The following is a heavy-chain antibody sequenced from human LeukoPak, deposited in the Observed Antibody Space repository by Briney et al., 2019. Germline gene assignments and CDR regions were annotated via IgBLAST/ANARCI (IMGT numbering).Heavy chain of an antibody. CDR1: GGSFSGYY. CDR3: ASAIMVQNDAFDI. V-gene: IGHV4-34*01. CDR2: INHSGST. Sequence: SETLSLTCAVYGGSFSGYYWSWIRQPPGKGLEWIGEINHSGSTNYNPSLKSRVTISVDTSKNQFSLKLSSVTAADTAVYYCASAIMVQNDAFDIWGQGTMVTVSS. J-gene: IGHJ3*02. D-gene: IGHD3-10*01.